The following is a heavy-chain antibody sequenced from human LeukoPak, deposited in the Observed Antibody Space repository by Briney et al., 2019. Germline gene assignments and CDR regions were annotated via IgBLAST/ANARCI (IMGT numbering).Heavy chain of an antibody. CDR3: ARQGTIFGVVTNWFDP. J-gene: IGHJ5*02. V-gene: IGHV5-51*01. Sequence: GEPLKISCKGSGYSFTSYWIGWVRQMPGKGLEWMGIIYPGDSDTRYSPSFQGQVTISADKSISTAYLQWSSLKASDTAMYYCARQGTIFGVVTNWFDPWGQGTLVTVSS. CDR2: IYPGDSDT. D-gene: IGHD3-3*01. CDR1: GYSFTSYW.